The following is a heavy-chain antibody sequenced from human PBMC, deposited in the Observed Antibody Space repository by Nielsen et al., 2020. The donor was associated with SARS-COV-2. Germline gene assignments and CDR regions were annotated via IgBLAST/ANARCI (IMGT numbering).Heavy chain of an antibody. D-gene: IGHD3-10*01. J-gene: IGHJ4*02. Sequence: LKISCAASGFSFSNYAMHWVRQAPGKGLEWVAFISYDGSNKYYADSVKGRFTISRDNSKNTLYLQMNSLRGEDTAVYYCAKEKLLWFGELLRGAFDSWGQGTVVTVSS. CDR2: ISYDGSNK. CDR1: GFSFSNYA. CDR3: AKEKLLWFGELLRGAFDS. V-gene: IGHV3-30-3*01.